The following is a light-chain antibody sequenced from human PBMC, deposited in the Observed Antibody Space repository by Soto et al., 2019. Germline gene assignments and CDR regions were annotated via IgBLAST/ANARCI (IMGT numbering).Light chain of an antibody. Sequence: EIVMTQPPATLSVSPGERATLSCRASQSVSSNLAWYQQKPGQAPRLLIYGASTRATGIPARFSGSGSGTEFTLTINSLQSEDFAVYYCQQYNNWPITFGQGTRLEIK. CDR3: QQYNNWPIT. CDR2: GAS. V-gene: IGKV3-15*01. CDR1: QSVSSN. J-gene: IGKJ5*01.